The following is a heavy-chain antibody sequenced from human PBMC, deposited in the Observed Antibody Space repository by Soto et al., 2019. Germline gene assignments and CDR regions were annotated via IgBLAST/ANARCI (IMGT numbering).Heavy chain of an antibody. Sequence: ESVGGVVQPGRSLRLSCAASGFTFSSYGMHWVRQAPGKGLEWVAVISYDGSNKYYADSVKGRFTISRDNSKNTLYLQMNSLRAEDTAVYYCAKDWEEQSWFDPWGQGTLVTVSS. V-gene: IGHV3-30*18. CDR2: ISYDGSNK. J-gene: IGHJ5*02. D-gene: IGHD1-26*01. CDR1: GFTFSSYG. CDR3: AKDWEEQSWFDP.